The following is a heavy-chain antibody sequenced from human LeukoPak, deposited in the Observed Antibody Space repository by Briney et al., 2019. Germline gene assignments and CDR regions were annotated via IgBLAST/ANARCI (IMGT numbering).Heavy chain of an antibody. CDR2: ISGSGGST. Sequence: GESLRLSCTASGFTFSNFWMSWVRQAPGKGLEWVSAISGSGGSTYYADSVKGRLTISRDNSKNTLYLQMNSLRAEDTAVYHCARLFSQGPWGQGTLVTVSS. CDR3: ARLFSQGP. D-gene: IGHD2-21*01. J-gene: IGHJ5*02. CDR1: GFTFSNFW. V-gene: IGHV3-23*01.